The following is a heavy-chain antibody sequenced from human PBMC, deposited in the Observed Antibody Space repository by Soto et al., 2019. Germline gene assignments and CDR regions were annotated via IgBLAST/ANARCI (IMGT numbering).Heavy chain of an antibody. CDR1: GYTFATYA. D-gene: IGHD5-12*01. Sequence: ASVKVSCKASGYTFATYAVHWVRQAPGQSLEWMGWINAGNGNTKYSQQFQDRGTITGDTSASTAYMELSSLRSQDTAVYYCARGYSGFTNWFDSWGQGTLVTVSS. V-gene: IGHV1-3*01. J-gene: IGHJ5*01. CDR2: INAGNGNT. CDR3: ARGYSGFTNWFDS.